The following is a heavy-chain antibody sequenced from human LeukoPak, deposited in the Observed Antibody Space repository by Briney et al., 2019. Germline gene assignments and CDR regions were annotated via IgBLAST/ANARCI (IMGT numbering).Heavy chain of an antibody. Sequence: GGSLRLSCAASGFTFSSYGMHWVRQAPGKGLEWVAFIRYDGSNKYYADSVKGRFTISRDNSKNTLYLQMNSLRAEDTAVYYRAKVRGEQWLGHFDCWGQGTLVTVSS. CDR3: AKVRGEQWLGHFDC. CDR2: IRYDGSNK. J-gene: IGHJ4*02. CDR1: GFTFSSYG. V-gene: IGHV3-30*02. D-gene: IGHD6-19*01.